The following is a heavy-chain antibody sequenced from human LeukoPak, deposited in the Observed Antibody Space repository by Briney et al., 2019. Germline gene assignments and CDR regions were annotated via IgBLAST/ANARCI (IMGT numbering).Heavy chain of an antibody. J-gene: IGHJ4*02. D-gene: IGHD3-10*01. CDR2: ISSSSSTI. CDR1: GFTFSRYS. V-gene: IGHV3-48*01. CDR3: ARYMVRGVITPFDY. Sequence: GGSLRLSCAVSGFTFSRYSMNWVCQAPGKGLEWVSYISSSSSTIYYADSAKGRFTISRDNSKNTLYLQMNSLRAADTAVYYCARYMVRGVITPFDYWGQGTLVTVSS.